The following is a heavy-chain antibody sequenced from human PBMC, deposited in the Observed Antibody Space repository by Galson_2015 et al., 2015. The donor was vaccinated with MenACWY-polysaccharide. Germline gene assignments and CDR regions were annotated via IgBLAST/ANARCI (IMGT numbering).Heavy chain of an antibody. CDR2: INPSGGST. D-gene: IGHD2-2*01. J-gene: IGHJ4*02. V-gene: IGHV1-46*01. Sequence: SVKVSCKASGYTFTNYYIHWVRQAPGQGLEWLGFINPSGGSTSYAQKFQGRVTMTRDTSTGTVYVDLSSLKASDTAMYYCARHKGCSSPNCQLTLGDYWGQGTLVTVSS. CDR1: GYTFTNYY. CDR3: ARHKGCSSPNCQLTLGDY.